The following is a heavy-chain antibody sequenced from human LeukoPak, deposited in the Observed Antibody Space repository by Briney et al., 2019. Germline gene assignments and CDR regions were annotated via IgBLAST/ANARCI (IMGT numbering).Heavy chain of an antibody. D-gene: IGHD1-26*01. V-gene: IGHV6-1*01. J-gene: IGHJ4*02. CDR2: TCFRSKWYY. CDR3: ARDPVGGSTIFDS. CDR1: GDSVSSDSAA. Sequence: SQTLSLTCAISGDSVSSDSAAWNWIRQSPSRGLEWLARTCFRSKWYYDYALAVKGRITINPDTSKNQFSLQLNSVTPEDTAVYFCARDPVGGSTIFDSWGQGTLVTVSS.